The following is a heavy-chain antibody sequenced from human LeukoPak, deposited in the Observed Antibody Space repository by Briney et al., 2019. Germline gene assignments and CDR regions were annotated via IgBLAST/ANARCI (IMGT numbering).Heavy chain of an antibody. CDR2: INPNSGGT. Sequence: ASVKVSCKASGYTFTGYYMHWVRQAPGQGLEWMGRINPNSGGTNYAQKFQGRVTMTRDTSISTAYMELSRLRSDDTAVYYCAREAVAGKSYWYFDLRGRGTLVTVSS. J-gene: IGHJ2*01. CDR1: GYTFTGYY. D-gene: IGHD6-19*01. V-gene: IGHV1-2*06. CDR3: AREAVAGKSYWYFDL.